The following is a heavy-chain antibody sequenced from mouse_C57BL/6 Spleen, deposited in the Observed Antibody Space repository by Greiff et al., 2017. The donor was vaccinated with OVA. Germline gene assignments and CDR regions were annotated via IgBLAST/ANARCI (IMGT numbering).Heavy chain of an antibody. CDR3: ARKAYYKGAMDY. Sequence: VQLQQPGAELVKPGASVKLSCKASGYTFTSYWMQWVKQRPGQGLEWIGEIDPSDSYTNYNQKFKGKATLTVDTSSSTAYMQLSSLTSEDSAVYYCARKAYYKGAMDYWGQGTSVTVSS. CDR2: IDPSDSYT. CDR1: GYTFTSYW. V-gene: IGHV1-50*01. D-gene: IGHD2-12*01. J-gene: IGHJ4*01.